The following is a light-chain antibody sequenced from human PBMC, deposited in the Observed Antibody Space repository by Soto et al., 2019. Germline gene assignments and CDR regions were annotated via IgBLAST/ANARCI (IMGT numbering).Light chain of an antibody. J-gene: IGKJ5*01. V-gene: IGKV3-15*01. CDR3: QQYNNWPIT. CDR1: QSIGSN. CDR2: GAS. Sequence: EIGMTQSPATLSVSPGERATLSCRASQSIGSNLAWYQQKPGQSPRLLIYGASTRATGLPARFSGSGSGTEFTLTISSLQSEDFALYYCQQYNNWPITFGQGTRLEI.